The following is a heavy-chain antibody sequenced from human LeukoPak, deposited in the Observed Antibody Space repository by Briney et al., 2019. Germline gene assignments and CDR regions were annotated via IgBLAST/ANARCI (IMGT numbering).Heavy chain of an antibody. V-gene: IGHV1-2*02. CDR1: GYTFTEYY. CDR2: INPHSGGT. Sequence: ASVKVSCKASGYTFTEYYMHWVRQAPGQGLEWMGRINPHSGGTKYAQKFQGRVTMTRDTSISTAYMELTRLTPDDTAVYYCARGSWDAFDIWGPGTLVTVSS. J-gene: IGHJ3*02. CDR3: ARGSWDAFDI.